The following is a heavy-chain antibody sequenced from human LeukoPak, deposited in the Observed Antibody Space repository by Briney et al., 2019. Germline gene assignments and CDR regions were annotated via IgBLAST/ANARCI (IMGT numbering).Heavy chain of an antibody. CDR1: GFTLSSYW. V-gene: IGHV3-7*01. CDR3: ARDLHFPTPTFDY. CDR2: IKQDGSGK. D-gene: IGHD2-15*01. Sequence: GGSLRLSCAASGFTLSSYWMIWVRQAPGKGLEWVANIKQDGSGKYYVDSVKGRFTISRDNAKNSLYLQMNSLRAEDTAVYYCARDLHFPTPTFDYWGQGTLVTVSS. J-gene: IGHJ4*02.